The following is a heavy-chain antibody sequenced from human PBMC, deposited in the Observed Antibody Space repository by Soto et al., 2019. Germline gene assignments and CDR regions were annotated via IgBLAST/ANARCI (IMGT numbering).Heavy chain of an antibody. CDR3: ARNYGDSTAPHYYYYGMDV. D-gene: IGHD4-17*01. Sequence: QVQLQESGPGLVKPSGTLSLTCAVSGGSISSSNWWSWVRQPPGKGLEWIGEIYHSGSTNYNPSRKSRVHISVDKSKNQFSLKLSSVTAADTAVYYCARNYGDSTAPHYYYYGMDVWGQGTTVTVSS. V-gene: IGHV4-4*02. J-gene: IGHJ6*02. CDR2: IYHSGST. CDR1: GGSISSSNW.